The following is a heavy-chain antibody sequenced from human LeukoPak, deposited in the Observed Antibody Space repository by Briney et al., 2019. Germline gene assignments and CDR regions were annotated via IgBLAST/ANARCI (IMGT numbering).Heavy chain of an antibody. V-gene: IGHV4-59*12. D-gene: IGHD6-19*01. CDR1: GGSISSYY. CDR3: ARVSSGWSYYYYYMDV. Sequence: SETLSLTCTVSGGSISSYYWSWIRQPPGKGLEWIGYIYYSGSTNYNPSLKSRVTISVDTSKNQFSLKLSSVTAADTAVYYCARVSSGWSYYYYYMDVWGKGTTVTVSS. CDR2: IYYSGST. J-gene: IGHJ6*03.